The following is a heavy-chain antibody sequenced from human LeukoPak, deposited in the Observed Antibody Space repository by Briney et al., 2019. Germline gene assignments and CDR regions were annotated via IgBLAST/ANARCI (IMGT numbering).Heavy chain of an antibody. CDR3: ARRGDSDTSVYSLQY. Sequence: GSLRLSCAASGFTFSNSAMNWVRQAPGKGLEWVSGITNNDGTTYYADSVKGRFTISRDNSKMTLFLQMNSLRAEDTALYYCARRGDSDTSVYSLQYWGQGALVTVSS. D-gene: IGHD3-22*01. J-gene: IGHJ4*02. CDR1: GFTFSNSA. CDR2: ITNNDGTT. V-gene: IGHV3-23*01.